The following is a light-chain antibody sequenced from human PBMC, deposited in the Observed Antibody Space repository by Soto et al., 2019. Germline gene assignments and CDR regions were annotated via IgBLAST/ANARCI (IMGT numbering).Light chain of an antibody. Sequence: DIPLNQSPPTLYASVGDRVTITCRASQSIKSNLAWYQQMPGEAPKLLIYGASSLHSGVPSRFSGSGSGTEFTLTISSLQPDDFATYFCQHHNSYSQTFGHVTKVEIK. J-gene: IGKJ1*01. CDR2: GAS. CDR3: QHHNSYSQT. CDR1: QSIKSN. V-gene: IGKV1-5*01.